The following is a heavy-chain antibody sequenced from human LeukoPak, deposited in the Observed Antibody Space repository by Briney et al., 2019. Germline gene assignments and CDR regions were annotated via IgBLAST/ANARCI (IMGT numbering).Heavy chain of an antibody. D-gene: IGHD2-21*02. CDR3: AREVPVTARKYYFDY. J-gene: IGHJ4*02. CDR1: GYTFTGYY. V-gene: IGHV1-2*04. CDR2: INPNSGGT. Sequence: ASVKVSCKASGYTFTGYYMHWVRQAPGQGLEWMGWINPNSGGTNYAQKFQGWVTMTRDTSISTAYMELSRLRSDDTAVYYCAREVPVTARKYYFDYWGQGTLVTVSS.